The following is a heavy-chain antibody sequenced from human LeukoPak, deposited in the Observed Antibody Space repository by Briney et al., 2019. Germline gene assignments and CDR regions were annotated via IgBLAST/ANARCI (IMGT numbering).Heavy chain of an antibody. J-gene: IGHJ4*02. CDR3: ARGLYGYGHTFDY. V-gene: IGHV1-8*01. CDR2: MNPNSGST. CDR1: GYTFTSYD. Sequence: ASVKVSCKASGYTFTSYDINWVRQATGQGLEWMGWMNPNSGSTGYAQKFQARVTVTRNTSISTAYMELSSLRSEDTAVYYCARGLYGYGHTFDYWGQGTLVTVSS. D-gene: IGHD5-12*01.